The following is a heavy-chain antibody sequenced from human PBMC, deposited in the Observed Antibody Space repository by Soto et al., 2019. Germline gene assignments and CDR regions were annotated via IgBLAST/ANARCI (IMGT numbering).Heavy chain of an antibody. J-gene: IGHJ4*02. Sequence: GESLKISCKASGYTFTGYYMHWVRQAPGQGLEWMGWINPNSGGTNYAQKFQGWVTMTRDTSISTAYMELSRLRSDDTAVYSWARALPAGIPFDYWGQGTLVTVSS. CDR3: ARALPAGIPFDY. CDR2: INPNSGGT. D-gene: IGHD3-10*01. CDR1: GYTFTGYY. V-gene: IGHV1-2*04.